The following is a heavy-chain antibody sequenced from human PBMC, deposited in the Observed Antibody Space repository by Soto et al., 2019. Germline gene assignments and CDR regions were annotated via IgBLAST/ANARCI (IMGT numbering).Heavy chain of an antibody. D-gene: IGHD2-2*01. V-gene: IGHV3-30*18. J-gene: IGHJ6*02. CDR1: GFIFSDYG. CDR2: ISYDGSKT. CDR3: AKDGRGTGTSCSHCYGMDV. Sequence: SCAASGFIFSDYGMHWVRQAPGKGLEWVALISYDGSKTYYADSVKGRFTISRDNSKNTLYLQMNSLRAEDTAVYYCAKDGRGTGTSCSHCYGMDVWGQGTTVTVSS.